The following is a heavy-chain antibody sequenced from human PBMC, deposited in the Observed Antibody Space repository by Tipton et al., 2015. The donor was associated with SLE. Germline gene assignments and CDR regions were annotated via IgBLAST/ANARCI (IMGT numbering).Heavy chain of an antibody. V-gene: IGHV4-61*02. CDR1: GGSISSGTYY. D-gene: IGHD5/OR15-5a*01. CDR2: IYSSGRT. J-gene: IGHJ6*03. CDR3: ARAQVSTGGIFYYYMDV. Sequence: TLSLTCTVSGGSISSGTYYWNWIRQPAGKGLEWIGRIYSSGRTNLKPSLKSRVTLLIDASKNQFSLKLSSVTAADTAVYYCARAQVSTGGIFYYYMDVWGKGTTVTVSS.